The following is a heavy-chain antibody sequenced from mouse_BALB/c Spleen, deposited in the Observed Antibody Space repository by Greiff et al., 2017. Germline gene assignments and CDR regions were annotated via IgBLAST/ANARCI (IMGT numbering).Heavy chain of an antibody. CDR3: TRGVVAY. Sequence: QVQLQQSGAELVRPGASVTLSCKASGYTFTDYEMHWVKQTPVHGLEWIGAIDPETGGTAYNQKFKGKATLTADKSSSTAYMELRSLTSEDSAVYYCTRGVVAYWGLGTLVTVSA. V-gene: IGHV1-15*01. J-gene: IGHJ3*01. CDR2: IDPETGGT. CDR1: GYTFTDYE.